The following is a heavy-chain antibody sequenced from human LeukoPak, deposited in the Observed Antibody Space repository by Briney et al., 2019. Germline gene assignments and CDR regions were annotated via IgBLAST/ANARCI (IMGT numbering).Heavy chain of an antibody. CDR1: GASINNF. J-gene: IGHJ4*01. CDR3: ARHRDYYDT. D-gene: IGHD3-22*01. Sequence: PSETLSLTCTVSGASINNFWTWIRQPPGKGLEWIGYIYSSGSANYNPSLKSRVIISGDTSKNQISLNLTSVTAADTAVYFCARHRDYYDTWGHGTLVTVS. V-gene: IGHV4-59*08. CDR2: IYSSGSA.